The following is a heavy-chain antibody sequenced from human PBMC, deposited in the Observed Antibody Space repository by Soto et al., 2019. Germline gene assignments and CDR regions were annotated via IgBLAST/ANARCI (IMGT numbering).Heavy chain of an antibody. V-gene: IGHV3-43*01. CDR1: GFTFDDYT. Sequence: GGSLRLSCAASGFTFDDYTMHWVRQAPGKGLEWVSLISWDGGSTYYADSVKGRFTISRDNSKNSLYLQMNSLRTEDTALYYCAKDGSSSGYYYYGMDVWGPGTTVTVSS. CDR2: ISWDGGST. D-gene: IGHD6-6*01. CDR3: AKDGSSSGYYYYGMDV. J-gene: IGHJ6*02.